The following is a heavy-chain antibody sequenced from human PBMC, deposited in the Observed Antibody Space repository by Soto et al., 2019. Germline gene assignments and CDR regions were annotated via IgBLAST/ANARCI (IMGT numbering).Heavy chain of an antibody. V-gene: IGHV1-8*01. CDR2: MDPTSGST. CDR3: AEEREFDFWRKCLDV. D-gene: IGHD3-3*01. J-gene: IGHJ6*02. Sequence: ASVKVSCKASGYTFTTYDINWVRQAPGQGLEWLGWMDPTSGSTGYAQSFQGRITMARNIPRNTAYTELSSLQSEDPAVYYCAEEREFDFWRKCLDVRGRGPTGTVSS. CDR1: GYTFTTYD.